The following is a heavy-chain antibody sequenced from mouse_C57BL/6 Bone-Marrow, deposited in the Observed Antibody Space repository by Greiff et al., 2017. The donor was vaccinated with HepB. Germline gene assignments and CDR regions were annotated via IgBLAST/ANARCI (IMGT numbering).Heavy chain of an antibody. Sequence: QVQLQQSGAELARPGASVKLSCKASGYTFTSYGISWVKQRTGQGLEWIGEIYPRSGNTYYNEKFKGKATLTADKSSSTAYMELRSLTSEDSAVYFCARGGGLTTTVVEGWYFDVWGTGTTVTVSS. CDR3: ARGGGLTTTVVEGWYFDV. CDR1: GYTFTSYG. CDR2: IYPRSGNT. J-gene: IGHJ1*03. V-gene: IGHV1-81*01. D-gene: IGHD1-1*01.